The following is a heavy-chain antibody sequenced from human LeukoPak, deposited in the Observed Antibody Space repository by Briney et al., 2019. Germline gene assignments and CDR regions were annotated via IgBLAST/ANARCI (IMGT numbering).Heavy chain of an antibody. CDR2: INPNSGGT. CDR3: ARDLSYYDY. J-gene: IGHJ4*02. V-gene: IGHV1-2*02. CDR1: GYTFTGYY. D-gene: IGHD2/OR15-2a*01. Sequence: ASVKVSCKAYGYTFTGYYMHWVRQAPGQGLEWMGWINPNSGGTNYAQNFQGRVTMTRDTSISTAYMELSSLRSDDTALYYCARDLSYYDYWGQGTLVTVSS.